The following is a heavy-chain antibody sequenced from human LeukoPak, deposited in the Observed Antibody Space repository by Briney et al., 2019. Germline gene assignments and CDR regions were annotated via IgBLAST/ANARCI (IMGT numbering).Heavy chain of an antibody. CDR2: IYTSGST. D-gene: IGHD3-10*01. J-gene: IGHJ4*02. V-gene: IGHV4-4*07. Sequence: SETLSLTCTVAGGSITIYYWSWIRQPAGKGLEWIGRIYTSGSTNYNPSLKSRVTMSVDMSKDQFSLKLSAVTAADTAVYYCVGHYYYGSGSGQSRFDYWGQGTLVAVSS. CDR1: GGSITIYY. CDR3: VGHYYYGSGSGQSRFDY.